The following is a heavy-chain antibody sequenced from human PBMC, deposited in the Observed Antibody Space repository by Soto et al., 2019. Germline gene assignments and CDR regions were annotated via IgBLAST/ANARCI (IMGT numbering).Heavy chain of an antibody. Sequence: QVQLVQSGAEVKKPGASVKVSCKASGYTFTSYGISWVRQAPGQGLEWMGWISVYNDNTNYAQNLQGRVTMTTDTSTSTDYMELRSLRSDDTAVYYCARVYCTCGTCRSLAYGGQGTLVTVSS. CDR2: ISVYNDNT. V-gene: IGHV1-18*01. J-gene: IGHJ4*02. CDR3: ARVYCTCGTCRSLAY. D-gene: IGHD2-15*01. CDR1: GYTFTSYG.